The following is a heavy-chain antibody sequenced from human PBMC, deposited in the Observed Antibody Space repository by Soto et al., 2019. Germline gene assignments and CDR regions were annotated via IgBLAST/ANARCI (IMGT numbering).Heavy chain of an antibody. J-gene: IGHJ4*02. Sequence: PSETLSLTCIVSGDSMTNDYWTLIRRPPGKGLEWIGYIYYSGKTDYNPSLQSRVSISIDTSRKQFSLNLSSVTAADTAMYYCARSYRGGNFDSWGQGTLVTVSS. D-gene: IGHD6-19*01. CDR1: GDSMTNDY. V-gene: IGHV4-59*01. CDR2: IYYSGKT. CDR3: ARSYRGGNFDS.